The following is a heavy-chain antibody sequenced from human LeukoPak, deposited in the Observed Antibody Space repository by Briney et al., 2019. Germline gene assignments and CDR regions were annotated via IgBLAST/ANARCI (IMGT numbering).Heavy chain of an antibody. D-gene: IGHD4-17*01. CDR2: IYHSGST. V-gene: IGHV4-30-2*01. CDR3: ARGPDYGDYYFDY. CDR1: GGSTSSGGYS. Sequence: PSQTLSLTCAVSGGSTSSGGYSWSWIRQPPGKGLEWIGYIYHSGSTYYNPSLKSRVTISVDRSKNQFSLKLSSVTAADTAVYYCARGPDYGDYYFDYWGQGTLVTVSS. J-gene: IGHJ4*02.